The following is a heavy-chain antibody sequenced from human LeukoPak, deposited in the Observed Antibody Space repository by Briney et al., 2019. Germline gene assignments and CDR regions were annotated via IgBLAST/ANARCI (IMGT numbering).Heavy chain of an antibody. V-gene: IGHV3-15*01. D-gene: IGHD6-19*01. CDR2: IKSKTNGGTT. CDR1: GFTFSDAW. J-gene: IGHJ4*02. Sequence: PGGSLRLSCAASGFTFSDAWGNWVRQAPGKGLEWVGLIKSKTNGGTTDYAAPVDGRFTISRDDSKNTLYLHMNSLKTEDTAVYYCITERAGAFDYWGQGPLVPVSP. CDR3: ITERAGAFDY.